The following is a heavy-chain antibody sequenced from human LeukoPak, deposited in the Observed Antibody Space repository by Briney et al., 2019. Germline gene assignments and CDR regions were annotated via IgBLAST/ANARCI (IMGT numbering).Heavy chain of an antibody. V-gene: IGHV4-34*01. Sequence: PSETLSLTCAVYGGSFSGYYWSWIRQPPGKGLEWIGEINHSGSTNYNPSLKSRVTISVDTSKNQFSLKLSSVTAADTAVYYCARVRVQSPRGWFDPWGQGTLVTVSS. CDR3: ARVRVQSPRGWFDP. J-gene: IGHJ5*02. CDR1: GGSFSGYY. CDR2: INHSGST.